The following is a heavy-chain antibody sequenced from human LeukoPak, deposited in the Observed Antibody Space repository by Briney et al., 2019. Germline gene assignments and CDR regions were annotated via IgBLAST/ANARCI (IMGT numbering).Heavy chain of an antibody. CDR3: AKETTQYSSGWFFDS. D-gene: IGHD6-19*01. V-gene: IGHV3-30*18. CDR2: ISFNGGTT. Sequence: GRSLRLSCAASGFTFSSYGMHWVRQAPGKGLEWVAVISFNGGTTYYADSVRGRFTISRDNSNNSLYLQLNSLGLEDTAVYYCAKETTQYSSGWFFDSWGQGTLVTVSS. J-gene: IGHJ4*02. CDR1: GFTFSSYG.